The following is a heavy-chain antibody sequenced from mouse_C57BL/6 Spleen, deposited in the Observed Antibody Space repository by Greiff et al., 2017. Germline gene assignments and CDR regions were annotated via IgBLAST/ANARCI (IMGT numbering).Heavy chain of an antibody. J-gene: IGHJ1*03. CDR2: IDPSDSET. Sequence: QVHVKQPGAELVRPGSSVKLSCKASGYTFTSYWMHWVKQRPIQGLEWIGNIDPSDSETHYNQKFKDKATLTVDKSSSTAYMQLSSLTSEDSAVYYCARLDYYGSGFDVWGTGTTVTVSS. CDR1: GYTFTSYW. V-gene: IGHV1-52*01. D-gene: IGHD1-1*01. CDR3: ARLDYYGSGFDV.